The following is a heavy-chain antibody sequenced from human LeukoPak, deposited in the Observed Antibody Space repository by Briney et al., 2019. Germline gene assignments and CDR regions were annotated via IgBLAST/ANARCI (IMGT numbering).Heavy chain of an antibody. CDR2: ISGSGGDT. V-gene: IGHV3-23*01. CDR1: GFTFSNFL. CDR3: AKKGATTGDFDY. D-gene: IGHD1-26*01. J-gene: IGHJ4*02. Sequence: GGSLRLSCAASGFTFSNFLMTWVRQAPGKGPEWVSAISGSGGDTYYADSVKGRFTISRDNSKNTLYLQMNSLRAEDTAVYYCAKKGATTGDFDYWGQGTLVTVSS.